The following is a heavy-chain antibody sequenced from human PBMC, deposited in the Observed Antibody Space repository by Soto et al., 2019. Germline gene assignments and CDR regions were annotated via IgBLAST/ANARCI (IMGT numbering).Heavy chain of an antibody. CDR1: GFTFSNFA. V-gene: IGHV3-23*01. CDR2: ISGSTGTT. CDR3: AKDTSSSPYYMDV. Sequence: EVQVLESGGGSVQPGGSLRLSCAASGFTFSNFAMNWVRHAPGQGLEWVSEISGSTGTTYYADSVKGRFIISRDNSKNIVHLQMNSLRAEDTAVYYCAKDTSSSPYYMDVWGKGTTVTVSS. D-gene: IGHD2-2*01. J-gene: IGHJ6*03.